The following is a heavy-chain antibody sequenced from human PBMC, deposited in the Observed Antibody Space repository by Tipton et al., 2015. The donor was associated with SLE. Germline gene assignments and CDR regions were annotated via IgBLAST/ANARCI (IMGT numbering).Heavy chain of an antibody. Sequence: LRLSCAVYGGSFSGYYWSWIRQPPGKGLEWIGEINHSGSTNYNPSLKSRVTISVDTSKNQFSLKLSSVTAADTAVYYCARGHGIAAAGPLDDWGQGALVTVSS. V-gene: IGHV4-34*01. J-gene: IGHJ4*02. CDR3: ARGHGIAAAGPLDD. CDR2: INHSGST. D-gene: IGHD6-13*01. CDR1: GGSFSGYY.